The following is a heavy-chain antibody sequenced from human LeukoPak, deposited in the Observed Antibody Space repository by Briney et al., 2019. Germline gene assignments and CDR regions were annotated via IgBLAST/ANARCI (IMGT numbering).Heavy chain of an antibody. J-gene: IGHJ6*02. CDR1: GFTFSNYG. V-gene: IGHV3-33*01. CDR3: ARDTPKSSEDHYYYGMDV. Sequence: PGGSLRLSCAASGFTFSNYGMHWVRQAPGKGLEWVTLIWYDGSNKYYADSVKGRFTISRDNSKNTLYLQMNSLRAEDTAVYHCARDTPKSSEDHYYYGMDVWGQGTTVTVSS. CDR2: IWYDGSNK.